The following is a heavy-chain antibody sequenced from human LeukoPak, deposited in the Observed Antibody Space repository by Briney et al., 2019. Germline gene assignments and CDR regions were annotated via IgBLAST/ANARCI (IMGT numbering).Heavy chain of an antibody. V-gene: IGHV4-38-2*02. CDR1: GYSISSDYY. J-gene: IGHJ4*02. CDR3: TRELAGTTVED. CDR2: VYHSGTT. Sequence: SETLSLTCTVSGYSISSDYYWGWIRQTPGKGLEWIGSVYHSGTTYRNPSLKSRVTMSVDTSKNQFSLTLTSVTAADTALYYRTRELAGTTVEDWGQGTLVTVSS. D-gene: IGHD1-1*01.